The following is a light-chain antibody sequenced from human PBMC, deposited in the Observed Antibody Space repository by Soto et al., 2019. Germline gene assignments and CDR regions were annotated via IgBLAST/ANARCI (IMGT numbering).Light chain of an antibody. CDR3: QQCDKLPLT. CDR1: QSIGLA. CDR2: DAS. Sequence: EIVLTQSPATLSLSPGERATLSCRASQSIGLAIAWYQHKPGQAPRLLIFDASQRATGIPARFRGSGSGTDFTLSISSLQPEDIATYYCQQCDKLPLTFGGGTKVEIK. J-gene: IGKJ4*01. V-gene: IGKV3-11*01.